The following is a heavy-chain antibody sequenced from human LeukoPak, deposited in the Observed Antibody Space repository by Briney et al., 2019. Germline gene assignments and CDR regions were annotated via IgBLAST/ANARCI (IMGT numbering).Heavy chain of an antibody. CDR2: ISSNGGSA. D-gene: IGHD1-26*01. J-gene: IGHJ4*02. CDR1: GFSFNIYT. Sequence: GESLRLSCSASGFSFNIYTMYWVRQAPGRGLEYVSSISSNGGSAYSADSLKGRFTISRDNSKNTLYLQMSSLRPEDTAVYYCVKARGSGSYSFDYWGQGTLVTVSS. CDR3: VKARGSGSYSFDY. V-gene: IGHV3-64D*09.